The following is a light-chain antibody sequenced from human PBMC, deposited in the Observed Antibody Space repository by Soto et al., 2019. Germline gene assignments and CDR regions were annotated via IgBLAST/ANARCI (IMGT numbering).Light chain of an antibody. J-gene: IGLJ2*01. V-gene: IGLV7-43*01. CDR1: TGAVTSGYY. CDR2: NTD. Sequence: VVTQEPSLTVSPGGTVTLTCASSTGAVTSGYYPNWFQQKPGQAPRTLIFNTDNKHSWTPARFSGSLLGGKAALTLSGVQPEDEADYYCLLYYADARLFGGGTKVTVL. CDR3: LLYYADARL.